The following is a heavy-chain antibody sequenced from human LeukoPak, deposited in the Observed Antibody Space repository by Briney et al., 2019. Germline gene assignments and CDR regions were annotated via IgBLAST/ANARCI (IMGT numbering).Heavy chain of an antibody. D-gene: IGHD6-13*01. CDR3: ARGKEPLGGYYFDY. CDR1: GGSISSYY. V-gene: IGHV4-59*01. J-gene: IGHJ4*02. Sequence: PSETLSLTCTVSGGSISSYYWSWIRQPPGKGLVWSGYIYYSGSTNYNPSLKSRVTISVDTSKNQFSLKLSSVTAADTAVYYCARGKEPLGGYYFDYWGQGTLVTVSS. CDR2: IYYSGST.